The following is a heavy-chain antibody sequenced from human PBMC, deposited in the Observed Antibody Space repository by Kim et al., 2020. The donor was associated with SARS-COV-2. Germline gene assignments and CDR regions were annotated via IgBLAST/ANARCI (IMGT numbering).Heavy chain of an antibody. J-gene: IGHJ4*02. D-gene: IGHD6-13*01. CDR3: AKHSKQQLPNFDY. V-gene: IGHV3-23*01. Sequence: YADSVKGRFTISRDNSKNTLYLQMNSLRAEDTAVYYCAKHSKQQLPNFDYWGQGTLVTVSS.